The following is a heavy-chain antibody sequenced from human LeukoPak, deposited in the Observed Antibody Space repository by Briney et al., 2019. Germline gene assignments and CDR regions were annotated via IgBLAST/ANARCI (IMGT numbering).Heavy chain of an antibody. CDR3: ARTSNIQALDY. V-gene: IGHV1-3*03. CDR1: EYTFTSYA. CDR2: INAGNGNT. J-gene: IGHJ4*02. Sequence: GASVKVSCKASEYTFTSYAMHWVRQAPGQRLEWMGWINAGNGNTKYSQEFQGRVTITRDTSASTAYIELSSLRSEDMAVYYCARTSNIQALDYWGQGTLVTVSS. D-gene: IGHD4-11*01.